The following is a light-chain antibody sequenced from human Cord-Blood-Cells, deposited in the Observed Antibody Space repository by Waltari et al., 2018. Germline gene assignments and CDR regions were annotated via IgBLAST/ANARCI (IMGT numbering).Light chain of an antibody. CDR3: LSADSSGTYV. CDR1: ALPNKY. CDR2: KAS. V-gene: IGLV3-16*01. J-gene: IGLJ1*01. Sequence: SYELTQPPSVSVSLGQMARNTCSGEALPNKYAYWYQQKPGQFPVLVIYKASERPSGIPERFSGSSSGTIVTLTISGVQAEDEADYYCLSADSSGTYVFGTGTKVTVL.